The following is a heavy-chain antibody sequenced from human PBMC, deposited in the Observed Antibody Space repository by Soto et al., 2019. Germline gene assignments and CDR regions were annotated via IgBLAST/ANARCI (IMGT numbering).Heavy chain of an antibody. J-gene: IGHJ4*02. CDR3: AKRGESGVVAPAANFDY. D-gene: IGHD2-2*01. V-gene: IGHV3-23*01. CDR2: VSVTGGST. CDR1: GFTFSSYA. Sequence: EVQLLESGGGLVQPGGSLRLSCAASGFTFSSYAMSWVRQAPGKGLEGVSTVSVTGGSTYYAASVKGRFTISRDNSKNTVYVQLNSVRDEDTAVYYCAKRGESGVVAPAANFDYWGQGTLVAVSS.